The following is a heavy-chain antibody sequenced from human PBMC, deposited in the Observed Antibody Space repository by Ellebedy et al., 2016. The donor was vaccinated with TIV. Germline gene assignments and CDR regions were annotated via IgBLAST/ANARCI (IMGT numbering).Heavy chain of an antibody. CDR2: FDPEDGET. CDR3: ATGYAGFVEPPLYY. V-gene: IGHV1-24*01. CDR1: GYTLTELS. Sequence: ASSVKVSCKVSGYTLTELSMHWVRQAPGKGLEWMGGFDPEDGETIYAQKFQGRVTMTEDTSTDIAYMELSSLRSEDTAVYYCATGYAGFVEPPLYYWGQGTLVTVSS. J-gene: IGHJ4*02. D-gene: IGHD3-10*01.